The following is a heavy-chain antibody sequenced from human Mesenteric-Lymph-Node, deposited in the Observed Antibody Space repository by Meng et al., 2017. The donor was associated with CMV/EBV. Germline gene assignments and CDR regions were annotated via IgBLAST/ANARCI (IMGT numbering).Heavy chain of an antibody. Sequence: ASVKVSCKASGYTFTSYDINWVRQATGQGLEWMGWMNPNSGNTGYAQKFQGRVTITRNTSISTAYMELSSLRSEDTAVYYCARGGGRITTFGVVGAFDIWGQGTMVTVSS. D-gene: IGHD3-3*01. V-gene: IGHV1-8*03. J-gene: IGHJ3*02. CDR1: GYTFTSYD. CDR2: MNPNSGNT. CDR3: ARGGGRITTFGVVGAFDI.